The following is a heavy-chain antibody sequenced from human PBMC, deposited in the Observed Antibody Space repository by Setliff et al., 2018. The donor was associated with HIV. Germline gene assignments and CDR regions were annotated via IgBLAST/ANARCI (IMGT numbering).Heavy chain of an antibody. D-gene: IGHD1-26*01. CDR3: ARCTAGPYCRNSFDF. CDR2: VTISGDK. V-gene: IGHV3-21*04. Sequence: PGGSLRLSCVASGFTFSSYWMSWVRQAPGKGLEWVSSVTISGDKYYADSLKGRFTVSRDNAGNSLDLELNYLNDEDTAVYYCARCTAGPYCRNSFDFWGRGTLVTVSS. J-gene: IGHJ4*02. CDR1: GFTFSSYW.